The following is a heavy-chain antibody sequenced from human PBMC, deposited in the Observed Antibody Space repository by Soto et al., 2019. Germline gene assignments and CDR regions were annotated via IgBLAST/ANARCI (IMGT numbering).Heavy chain of an antibody. CDR3: ARDLWFGELSGYYYYYGMDV. V-gene: IGHV3-48*01. Sequence: GGSLRLSCAASGFTFSSYSMNWVRQASGKGLEWVSYISSSSSTIYYADSVKGRFTISRDNAKNSLYLQMNSLRAEDTAVYYCARDLWFGELSGYYYYYGMDVWGQGTTVTVSS. CDR1: GFTFSSYS. J-gene: IGHJ6*02. D-gene: IGHD3-10*01. CDR2: ISSSSSTI.